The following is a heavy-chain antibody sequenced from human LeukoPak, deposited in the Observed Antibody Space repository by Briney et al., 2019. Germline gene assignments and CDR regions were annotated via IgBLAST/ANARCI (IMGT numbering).Heavy chain of an antibody. Sequence: SETLSLTCAVYGGSFSGYYWSWIRQPPGKGLEWIGEINHSGSTNYNPSLKSRVTISVDTSKNQFSLKLSSVTAADTVVYYCARGSKYSSGWYGPFDYWGQGTLVTVSS. J-gene: IGHJ4*02. CDR1: GGSFSGYY. V-gene: IGHV4-34*01. CDR3: ARGSKYSSGWYGPFDY. CDR2: INHSGST. D-gene: IGHD6-19*01.